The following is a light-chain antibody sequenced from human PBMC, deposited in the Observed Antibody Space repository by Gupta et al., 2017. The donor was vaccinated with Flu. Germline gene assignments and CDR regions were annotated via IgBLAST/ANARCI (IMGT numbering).Light chain of an antibody. CDR2: AAS. Sequence: EIQMTQSPSSLSAAVGDRVTITGRASQSISSYLNWYQQKPGKAPKLLIYAASSLQSGVPSRFSGSGSGTDFTLTISSLQPEDFATYYCQQSYSTPRTFGQGTKVEIK. CDR3: QQSYSTPRT. CDR1: QSISSY. V-gene: IGKV1-39*01. J-gene: IGKJ1*01.